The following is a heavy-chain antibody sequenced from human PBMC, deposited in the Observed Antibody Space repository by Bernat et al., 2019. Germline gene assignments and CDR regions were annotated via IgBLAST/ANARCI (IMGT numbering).Heavy chain of an antibody. D-gene: IGHD2-2*01. V-gene: IGHV3-21*01. CDR3: ARAGGVVPASLIDY. CDR2: ISSSSSYI. J-gene: IGHJ4*02. Sequence: EVQLVESGGGLVKPGGSLRLSCAASVFTFSSYSMNWVRQAPGKGLEWVSSISSSSSYIYYADSVKGRFTISRDNAKNSLYLQMNSLRAEDTAVYYCARAGGVVPASLIDYWGQGTLVTVSS. CDR1: VFTFSSYS.